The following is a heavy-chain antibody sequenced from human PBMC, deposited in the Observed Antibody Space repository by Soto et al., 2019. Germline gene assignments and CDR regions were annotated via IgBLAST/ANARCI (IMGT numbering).Heavy chain of an antibody. CDR3: AMDYGDRPEYFQH. D-gene: IGHD4-17*01. Sequence: QVQLVQSGSELKEPGASVKVSCKASGYTFTSYGISWVRQAPGQGLEWMGWISPFRGHTQYSQKAQGRVTLTTDTSSNTAYMEMTTLAVDDTAVYYCAMDYGDRPEYFQHWGQGTLVTVSS. CDR2: ISPFRGHT. V-gene: IGHV1-18*01. J-gene: IGHJ1*01. CDR1: GYTFTSYG.